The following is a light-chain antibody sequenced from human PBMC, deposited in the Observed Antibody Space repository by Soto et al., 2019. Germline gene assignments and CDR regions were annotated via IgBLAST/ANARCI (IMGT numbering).Light chain of an antibody. Sequence: DIQITQSPSTLSASVGDRVTITCRASQSISSLLAWYQHKPGKAPKLLIYAASSLQSGVPSRFSGSGSETDFTLTISSLQPEDFATYSCQQSYNTTWTFGQGTTGDIK. V-gene: IGKV1-39*01. CDR2: AAS. CDR3: QQSYNTTWT. CDR1: QSISSL. J-gene: IGKJ1*01.